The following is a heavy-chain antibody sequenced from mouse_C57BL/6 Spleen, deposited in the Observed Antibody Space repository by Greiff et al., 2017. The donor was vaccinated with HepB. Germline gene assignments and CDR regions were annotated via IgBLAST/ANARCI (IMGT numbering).Heavy chain of an antibody. CDR1: GFTFSDFY. CDR3: ARDAVYYYGSSYLYYAMDY. CDR2: SRNKANDYTT. J-gene: IGHJ4*01. V-gene: IGHV7-1*01. Sequence: EVKLVESGGGLVQSGRSLRLSCATSGFTFSDFYMEWVRQAPGKGLEWIAASRNKANDYTTEYSASVKGRFIVSRDTSQSILYLQMNALRAEDTAIYYCARDAVYYYGSSYLYYAMDYWGQGTSVTVSS. D-gene: IGHD1-1*01.